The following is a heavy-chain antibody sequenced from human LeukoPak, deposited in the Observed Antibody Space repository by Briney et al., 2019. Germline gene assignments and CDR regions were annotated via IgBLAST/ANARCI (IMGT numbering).Heavy chain of an antibody. Sequence: GGSLRLSRVASGFTVSSKCMSWVRQAPGKGLEWVSVIYSGGSTYYADSVKGRFTISRDNSKNTLYLQMNSLRAEDTAVYYCASDRGVAAHDYWGQGTLVTVSS. J-gene: IGHJ4*02. CDR3: ASDRGVAAHDY. V-gene: IGHV3-66*01. CDR1: GFTVSSKC. D-gene: IGHD6-13*01. CDR2: IYSGGST.